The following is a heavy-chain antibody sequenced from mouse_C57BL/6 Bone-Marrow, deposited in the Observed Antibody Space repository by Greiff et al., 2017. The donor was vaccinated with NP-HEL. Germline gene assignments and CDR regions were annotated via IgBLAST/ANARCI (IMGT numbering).Heavy chain of an antibody. Sequence: EVMLVESGGDLVKPGGSLKLSCAASGFTFSSYGMSWVRQTPDKRLEWVATISSGGSYTYYPDSVKGRFTISRDNAKNTLYLQMSSLKSEDTAMYYCARHLDYWGQGTSVTVSS. J-gene: IGHJ4*01. CDR1: GFTFSSYG. V-gene: IGHV5-6*01. CDR2: ISSGGSYT. CDR3: ARHLDY.